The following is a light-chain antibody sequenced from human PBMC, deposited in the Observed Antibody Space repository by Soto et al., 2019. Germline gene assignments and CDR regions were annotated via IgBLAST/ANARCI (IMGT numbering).Light chain of an antibody. CDR3: QQYNTGYT. CDR1: QSVSSN. CDR2: GAS. V-gene: IGKV3-15*01. J-gene: IGKJ2*01. Sequence: EIVMTQSPATLSVSPGERATLSCRASQSVSSNLAWYQQKPGQAPRLLIYGASTRATGIPARFSGSGSGTEFTLIISSLQSEDFAVYYCQQYNTGYTFGQGTTLEIK.